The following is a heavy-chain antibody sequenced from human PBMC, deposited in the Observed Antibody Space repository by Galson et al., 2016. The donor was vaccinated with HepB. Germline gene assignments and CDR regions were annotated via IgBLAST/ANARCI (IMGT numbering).Heavy chain of an antibody. CDR1: GFTFSNYA. CDR2: INSDGGST. J-gene: IGHJ6*02. Sequence: SLRLSCAASGFTFSNYAIYWVRQAPGKGLEYISVINSDGGSTYYADSVKGRFTISRYNSKNMLYLHMSSLSAEDAAVYYCVISRAWFNYYHYSVDVWGQGTTVTVSS. D-gene: IGHD1-1*01. CDR3: VISRAWFNYYHYSVDV. V-gene: IGHV3-64D*06.